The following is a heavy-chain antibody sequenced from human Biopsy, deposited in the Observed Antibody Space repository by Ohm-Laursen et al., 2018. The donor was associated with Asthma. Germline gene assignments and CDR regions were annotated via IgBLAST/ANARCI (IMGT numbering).Heavy chain of an antibody. CDR3: GRERSYMVDY. CDR1: GFTFGSYG. V-gene: IGHV3-33*01. J-gene: IGHJ4*02. D-gene: IGHD3-10*01. Sequence: SLRLSCTASGFTFGSYGLHWVRQAPGKGLEWVADIWFDGSNKHYTDSVKGRFTISRDNSKNTLYLQMSSLRAEDTALYYCGRERSYMVDYWGQGTLVIVSS. CDR2: IWFDGSNK.